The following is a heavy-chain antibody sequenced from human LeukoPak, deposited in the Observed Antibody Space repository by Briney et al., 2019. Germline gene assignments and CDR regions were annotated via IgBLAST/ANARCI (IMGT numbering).Heavy chain of an antibody. CDR3: ARFRITMVRGVTVHYYYYGMDV. V-gene: IGHV3-30-3*01. Sequence: GGSLRLSCAASGFTFSIYTMHWVRQAPGKGLEWVAVISYDGSNKYYADSVKGRFTISRDNSKNTLYLQMNSLRAEDTAVYYCARFRITMVRGVTVHYYYYGMDVWGQGTTVTVSS. CDR1: GFTFSIYT. CDR2: ISYDGSNK. J-gene: IGHJ6*02. D-gene: IGHD3-10*01.